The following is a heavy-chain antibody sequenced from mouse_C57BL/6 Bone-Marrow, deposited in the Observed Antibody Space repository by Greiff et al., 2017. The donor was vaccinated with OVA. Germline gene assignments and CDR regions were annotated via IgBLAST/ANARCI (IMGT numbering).Heavy chain of an antibody. CDR2: IYPGDGDT. D-gene: IGHD1-1*01. J-gene: IGHJ4*01. CDR3: ATSSYEDAMDY. CDR1: GYAFSSSW. V-gene: IGHV1-82*01. Sequence: VKLQESGPELVKPGASVKISCKASGYAFSSSWMNWVKQRPGKGLEWIGRIYPGDGDTNYNGKFKGKATLTADKSSSTAYMQLSSLTSEDSAVYFCATSSYEDAMDYWGQGTSVTVSS.